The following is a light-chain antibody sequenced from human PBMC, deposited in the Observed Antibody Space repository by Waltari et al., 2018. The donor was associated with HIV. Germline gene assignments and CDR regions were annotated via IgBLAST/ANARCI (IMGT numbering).Light chain of an antibody. Sequence: QSALTQPAAVSGSPGQSITISCTGSSSDVGDYYVSWYPHHPGKAPKVIIYEVTKRPSGVSNRFSGSKSGNTASLPISGLLPEDEADYFCTSYISSSSPVFGGGTKVTVL. J-gene: IGLJ3*02. CDR2: EVT. CDR3: TSYISSSSPV. V-gene: IGLV2-14*01. CDR1: SSDVGDYY.